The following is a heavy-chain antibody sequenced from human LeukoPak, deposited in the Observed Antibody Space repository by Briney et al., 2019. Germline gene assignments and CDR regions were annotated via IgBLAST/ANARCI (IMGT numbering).Heavy chain of an antibody. Sequence: PSETLSLTCTVSGGSISSSSYYWGWIRQPPGKGLEWIGSIYYSGSTYYNPSLKSRVTISVDTSKNQFSLKLSSVTAADTAVYYCAATGDLTYFDYWGQGTLVTVSS. CDR2: IYYSGST. V-gene: IGHV4-39*07. D-gene: IGHD7-27*01. J-gene: IGHJ4*02. CDR1: GGSISSSSYY. CDR3: AATGDLTYFDY.